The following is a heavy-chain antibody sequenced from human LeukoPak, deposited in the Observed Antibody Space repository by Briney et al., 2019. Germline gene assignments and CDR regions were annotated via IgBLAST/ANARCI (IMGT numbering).Heavy chain of an antibody. V-gene: IGHV5-51*01. J-gene: IGHJ5*02. CDR3: ARFHSSAWFADH. Sequence: GESLKISCKGSGYIYTSYWIGWVRQMPGKGLEWMGIICPGDSDTSYSPSFQGQVTISADKSIDTAYLQWSSLKTSDTAMYYCARFHSSAWFADHWGQGTSLTVSS. CDR1: GYIYTSYW. D-gene: IGHD6-19*01. CDR2: ICPGDSDT.